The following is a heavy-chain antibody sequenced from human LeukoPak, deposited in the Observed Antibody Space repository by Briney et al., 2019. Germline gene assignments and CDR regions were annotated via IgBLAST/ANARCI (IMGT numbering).Heavy chain of an antibody. CDR1: GFTLTSTG. D-gene: IGHD3-22*01. Sequence: GGSLRLSCAMSGFTLTSTGMHWVRQAPGKGLEWVAFIRYDGSNKYYADSVKGRFTISRDNSKNTLYLQMNSLRAEDTAVYYCARRDYYDSSGFDYWGQGTLVTVSS. CDR2: IRYDGSNK. J-gene: IGHJ4*02. V-gene: IGHV3-30*02. CDR3: ARRDYYDSSGFDY.